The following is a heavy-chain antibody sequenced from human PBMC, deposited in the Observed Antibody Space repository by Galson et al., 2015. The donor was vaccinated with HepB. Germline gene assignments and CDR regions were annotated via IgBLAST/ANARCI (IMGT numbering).Heavy chain of an antibody. CDR3: ARAGIAARIYYYGMDV. D-gene: IGHD6-6*01. CDR1: GYTFTSYY. Sequence: SVKVSCKASGYTFTSYYMHWVRQAPGQGLEWMGIINPSGGSTSYAQKFQGRVTMTRDTSTGTVYMELSSLRSEDTAVYYCARAGIAARIYYYGMDVWGQGTTVTVSS. CDR2: INPSGGST. V-gene: IGHV1-46*01. J-gene: IGHJ6*02.